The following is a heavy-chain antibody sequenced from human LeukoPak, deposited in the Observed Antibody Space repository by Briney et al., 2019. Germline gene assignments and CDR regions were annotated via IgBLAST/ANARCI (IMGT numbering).Heavy chain of an antibody. Sequence: NPSETLSLTCTVSGGSISSYYWSWIRQPPGKGLEWIGYIYYRGSTNYNPSLKSRVTISVDTSKNQFSLKLSSVTAADTAVYYCARVTSSGWYLFDYWGQGTLVTVSS. V-gene: IGHV4-59*01. D-gene: IGHD6-19*01. CDR2: IYYRGST. CDR3: ARVTSSGWYLFDY. CDR1: GGSISSYY. J-gene: IGHJ4*02.